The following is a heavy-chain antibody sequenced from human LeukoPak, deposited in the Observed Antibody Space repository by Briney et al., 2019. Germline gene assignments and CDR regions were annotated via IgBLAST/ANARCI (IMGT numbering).Heavy chain of an antibody. V-gene: IGHV1-18*01. CDR1: DYTFTSYD. D-gene: IGHD2-8*01. J-gene: IGHJ4*02. CDR2: IKSYNGDT. Sequence: ASVKVSCKAPDYTFTSYDIIWVRQAPGQGLEWMGRIKSYNGDTNYAQKLQGRVTMTTDTFTSTAYMELRSLRSDDTAVYYCARGRGLKGTDFDYWGQGTLVTVSS. CDR3: ARGRGLKGTDFDY.